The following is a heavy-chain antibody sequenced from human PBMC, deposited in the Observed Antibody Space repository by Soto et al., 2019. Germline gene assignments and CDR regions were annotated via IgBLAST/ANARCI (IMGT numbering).Heavy chain of an antibody. CDR1: GFSFSSYW. D-gene: IGHD1-26*01. CDR2: IKTDGSII. J-gene: IGHJ2*01. CDR3: ARVGQGAWYFDL. Sequence: EVQLVESGGGLVQPGGSLRLSCAASGFSFSSYWMHWVSQAPGKGLVWVSRIKTDGSIITYADSVKGRFTISRDNAKNSLYLQMNTLRAEDTAVYYCARVGQGAWYFDLWGRRTRVTVSS. V-gene: IGHV3-74*01.